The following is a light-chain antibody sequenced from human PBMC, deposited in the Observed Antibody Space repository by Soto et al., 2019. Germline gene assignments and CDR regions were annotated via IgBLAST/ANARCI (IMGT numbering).Light chain of an antibody. V-gene: IGKV4-1*01. J-gene: IGKJ2*01. CDR3: QQYYSTPYT. Sequence: DIVMTQSPDSLAVSLGGRATINCKSSQSVLFSSNNKNYLAWYQQKPGQPPKLLISWASTRESGVPDRFSGSGSGRDFTLTISSLQAEDVAVYYCQQYYSTPYTFGQGTKLEIK. CDR1: QSVLFSSNNKNY. CDR2: WAS.